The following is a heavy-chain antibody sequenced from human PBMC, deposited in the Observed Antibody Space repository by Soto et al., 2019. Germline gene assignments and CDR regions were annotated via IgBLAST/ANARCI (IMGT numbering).Heavy chain of an antibody. CDR1: GFTFGDFG. V-gene: IGHV3-49*03. D-gene: IGHD2-2*01. CDR2: IRSKAYGGTT. J-gene: IGHJ6*02. CDR3: TLVVPAAMDYYYGMDV. Sequence: GGSLRLSCTGSGFTFGDFGMSWFRQAPGKGLEWVGFIRSKAYGGTTEYAASVKGRFTISRDDSKSIAYLQMNSPKTEDTAVYYCTLVVPAAMDYYYGMDVWGQGTTVTVSS.